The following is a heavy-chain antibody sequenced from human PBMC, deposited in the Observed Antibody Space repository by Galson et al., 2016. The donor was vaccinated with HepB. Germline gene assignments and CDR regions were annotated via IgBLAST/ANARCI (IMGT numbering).Heavy chain of an antibody. V-gene: IGHV3-23*01. Sequence: SLRLSCAASGFTFSSYAMSWVRQAPGKGLEWVSAISGSGISTYYADSVKGRFTISRDISKNTLYLEMNSLRVEDTAIYFCAKDRHYDFWSGFGSGDYFDHWGQGTLVTVSS. J-gene: IGHJ4*02. CDR1: GFTFSSYA. CDR3: AKDRHYDFWSGFGSGDYFDH. D-gene: IGHD3-3*01. CDR2: ISGSGIST.